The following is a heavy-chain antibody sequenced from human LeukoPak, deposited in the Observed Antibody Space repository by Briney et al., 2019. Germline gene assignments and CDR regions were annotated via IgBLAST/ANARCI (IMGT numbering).Heavy chain of an antibody. CDR2: INPSGGST. J-gene: IGHJ3*02. CDR3: SRGDLIRFLEWDGAFDI. CDR1: GYTFTSYF. Sequence: ASVKVSCKASGYTFTSYFIHWVRQAPGQGLEWMGIINPSGGSTSYAQAVQGRGSMTRDMYKSTVYMELSSLRSEDKDVDYYSRGDLIRFLEWDGAFDIWGQGTMVTVSS. D-gene: IGHD3-3*01. V-gene: IGHV1-46*01.